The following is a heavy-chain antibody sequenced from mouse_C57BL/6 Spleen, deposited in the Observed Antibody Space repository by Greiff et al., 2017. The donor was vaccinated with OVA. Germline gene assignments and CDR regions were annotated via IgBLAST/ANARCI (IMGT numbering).Heavy chain of an antibody. CDR3: ARKSASYYSNYDAMDY. CDR1: GYTFTSYW. V-gene: IGHV1-69*01. J-gene: IGHJ4*01. Sequence: QVQLQQPGAELVMPGASVKLSCKASGYTFTSYWMHWVKQRPGQGLEWIGELDPSDSYTNYNQKFKGKSTLTVDKSSSTAYMQLSSLTSEDSAVYYCARKSASYYSNYDAMDYWGQGTSVTVSS. CDR2: LDPSDSYT. D-gene: IGHD2-5*01.